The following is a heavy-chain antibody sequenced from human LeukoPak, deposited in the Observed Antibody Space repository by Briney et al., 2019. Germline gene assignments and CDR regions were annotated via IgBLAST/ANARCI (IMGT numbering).Heavy chain of an antibody. CDR1: GYSFTTYN. CDR2: TNPNSGNT. V-gene: IGHV1-8*01. CDR3: AGGPQAPVYCRGGSCYSFYYYYMDV. Sequence: ASVKVSCKASGYSFTTYNINWVRQAAGQGLEWVAWTNPNSGNTGYAQKFQGRVTMTRNTSISTAYMELSSLRSEDTAVYYCAGGPQAPVYCRGGSCYSFYYYYMDVWGKGTTVTVSS. D-gene: IGHD2-15*01. J-gene: IGHJ6*03.